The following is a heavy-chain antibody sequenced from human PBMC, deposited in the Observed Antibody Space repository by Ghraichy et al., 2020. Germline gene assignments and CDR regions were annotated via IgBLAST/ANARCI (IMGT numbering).Heavy chain of an antibody. CDR1: GFTFSSYG. D-gene: IGHD2-15*01. J-gene: IGHJ6*02. CDR2: IWYDGSNK. CDR3: AREGGVVVVAATQYYYYGMDV. V-gene: IGHV3-33*01. Sequence: GGSLRLSCAASGFTFSSYGMHWVRQAPGKGLEWVAVIWYDGSNKYYADSVKGRFTISRDNSKNTLYLQMNSLRAEDTAVYYCAREGGVVVVAATQYYYYGMDVWGQGTTVTVSS.